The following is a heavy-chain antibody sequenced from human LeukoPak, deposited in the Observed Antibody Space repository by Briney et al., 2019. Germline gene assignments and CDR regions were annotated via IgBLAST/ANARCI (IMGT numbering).Heavy chain of an antibody. J-gene: IGHJ5*02. CDR1: GFTFSSYA. D-gene: IGHD6-13*01. Sequence: PGGSLRLSCATSGFTFSSYAMNWVRQAPGKGLEWVAVISYDGHNQYYAHSVNGRFTISRDNSKNTLYLQMNSLRADDTAVYYCSKTTAAAITFGPSDPWGQGSLVTVSS. CDR3: SKTTAAAITFGPSDP. V-gene: IGHV3-30*04. CDR2: ISYDGHNQ.